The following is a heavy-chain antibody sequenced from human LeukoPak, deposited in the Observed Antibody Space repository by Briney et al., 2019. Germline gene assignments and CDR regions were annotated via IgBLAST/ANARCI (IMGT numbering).Heavy chain of an antibody. CDR3: TTEHYYDSSGYYYDENY. Sequence: PGGSLRLSCAASGLSFSGAWMSWVRQAPGKGLEWVGRIKSKTDGGTTDYAAPVKGRFTISRDDSKNTLYLQMNSLKTEDTAVHYCTTEHYYDSSGYYYDENYWGQGTLVTVSS. CDR2: IKSKTDGGTT. V-gene: IGHV3-15*01. J-gene: IGHJ4*02. CDR1: GLSFSGAW. D-gene: IGHD3-22*01.